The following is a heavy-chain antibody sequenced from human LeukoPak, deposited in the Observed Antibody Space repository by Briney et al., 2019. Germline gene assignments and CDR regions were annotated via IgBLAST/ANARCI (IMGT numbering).Heavy chain of an antibody. CDR1: GFTFGVYG. D-gene: IGHD3-3*01. Sequence: GGSLRLSCAASGFTFGVYGMHWVGQAPGKGLEWVSGISWNSGYIGYADSVKGRFTISRDNAKNSLYLQMNSLRAEDTAVYYCAREGIFGVVTPTGFYMDVWGKGTTVTVSS. V-gene: IGHV3-9*01. J-gene: IGHJ6*03. CDR2: ISWNSGYI. CDR3: AREGIFGVVTPTGFYMDV.